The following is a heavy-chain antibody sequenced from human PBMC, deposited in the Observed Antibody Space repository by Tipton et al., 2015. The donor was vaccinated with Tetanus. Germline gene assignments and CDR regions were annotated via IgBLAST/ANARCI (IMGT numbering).Heavy chain of an antibody. CDR1: GGSMGNNY. CDR2: IFHSGST. CDR3: AGVTAQRTELYFDH. J-gene: IGHJ4*02. D-gene: IGHD6-13*01. Sequence: TLSLTCTVSGGSMGNNYWSWIRQPPGKGLEWIAYIFHSGSTNYSPSLKSRVTISMDRSKNQISLQLTSVTAADTAVYFCAGVTAQRTELYFDHWGQGTLVTVSS. V-gene: IGHV4-59*01.